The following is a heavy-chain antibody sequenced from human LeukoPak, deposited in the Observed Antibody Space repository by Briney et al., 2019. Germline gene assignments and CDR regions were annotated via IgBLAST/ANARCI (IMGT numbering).Heavy chain of an antibody. CDR1: GYTFTGYY. CDR2: INPNSGGT. V-gene: IGHV1-2*02. J-gene: IGHJ4*02. Sequence: ASVKVSYKASGYTFTGYYMHWVRQAPGQGLEWMGWINPNSGGTNYAQKFQGRVTMARDTSISTAYMELSRLRSDDTAVYYCARAHDYGESVDYWGQGTLVTVSS. CDR3: ARAHDYGESVDY. D-gene: IGHD4-17*01.